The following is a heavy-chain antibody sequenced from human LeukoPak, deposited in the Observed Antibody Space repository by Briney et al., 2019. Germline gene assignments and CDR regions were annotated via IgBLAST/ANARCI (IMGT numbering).Heavy chain of an antibody. CDR3: ARVGAVAGSFDY. CDR1: GFTFSSYW. CDR2: INSDGSST. Sequence: QPGGSLRLSCAASGFTFSSYWMHWVRQAPGKGLVWVSRINSDGSSTNYADSVKGRFTLSRDNAKNTLYLQMNSLRAEDTAVYYCARVGAVAGSFDYWGQGTLVTVSS. V-gene: IGHV3-74*01. J-gene: IGHJ4*02. D-gene: IGHD6-19*01.